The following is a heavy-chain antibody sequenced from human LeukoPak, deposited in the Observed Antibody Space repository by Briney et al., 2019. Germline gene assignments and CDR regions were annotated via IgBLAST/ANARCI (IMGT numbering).Heavy chain of an antibody. CDR3: ARGSPAAGTPTFDY. Sequence: ASVKASCKASGYTFTRYYIHWVRQAPGQGREWMGIINPTGGGTTSAQKFQGRVTMTRDTSTSTVYMELSSLTSDDTAVYYCARGSPAAGTPTFDYWGQGTLVTVSS. CDR2: INPTGGGT. J-gene: IGHJ4*02. CDR1: GYTFTRYY. D-gene: IGHD6-13*01. V-gene: IGHV1-46*01.